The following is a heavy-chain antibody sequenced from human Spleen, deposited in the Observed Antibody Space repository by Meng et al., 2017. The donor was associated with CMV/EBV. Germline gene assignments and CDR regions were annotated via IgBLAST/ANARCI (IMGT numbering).Heavy chain of an antibody. CDR2: INNDGSST. Sequence: SCAASGFALSSYWIHWVRQAAGKGLVWVSRINNDGSSTTYGDSVRGRFTISRDNAKNTLYLQMNSLRAEDTAVYYCARAFDSGSQIDYWGQGTLVTVSS. CDR3: ARAFDSGSQIDY. J-gene: IGHJ4*02. CDR1: GFALSSYW. V-gene: IGHV3-74*01. D-gene: IGHD1-26*01.